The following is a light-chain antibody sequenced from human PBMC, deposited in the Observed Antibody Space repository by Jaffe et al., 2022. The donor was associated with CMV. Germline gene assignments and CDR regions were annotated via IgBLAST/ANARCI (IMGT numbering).Light chain of an antibody. CDR1: QSVTNNY. J-gene: IGKJ1*01. V-gene: IGKV3-20*01. Sequence: EIVLTQSPGTLSLSPGERATLSCRASQSVTNNYIAWYQQTPGQAPRLLIYGASSRATGISDRFSGSGSGTDFTLTISRLEPEDFAVYYCQQHGSSPRTFGQGTKVEFK. CDR2: GAS. CDR3: QQHGSSPRT.